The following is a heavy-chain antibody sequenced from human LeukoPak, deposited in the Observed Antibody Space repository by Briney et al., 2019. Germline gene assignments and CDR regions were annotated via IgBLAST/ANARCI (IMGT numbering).Heavy chain of an antibody. CDR2: ISGRGTST. D-gene: IGHD3-9*01. Sequence: GGSLRLSCAASGFTFDTYAMTWVRQVPGKGLEWVSNISGRGTSTNYADSVKGRFTISRDNSKNTLHLQMNSLRAEDTAIYYCAKSYRQESDWSPSFEYWGQGTLVTVSS. CDR1: GFTFDTYA. V-gene: IGHV3-23*01. CDR3: AKSYRQESDWSPSFEY. J-gene: IGHJ4*02.